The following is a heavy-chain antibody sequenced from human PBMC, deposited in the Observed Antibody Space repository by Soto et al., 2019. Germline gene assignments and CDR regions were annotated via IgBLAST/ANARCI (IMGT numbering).Heavy chain of an antibody. V-gene: IGHV1-69*06. CDR2: IIPIFGTA. CDR3: ARAYCGGDCYSYYFDY. D-gene: IGHD2-21*02. Sequence: SVKVSCKASGGTFSSYAISWVRQAPGQGLEWMGGIIPIFGTANYAQKFQGRVTITADKSTSTAYMELSSLRSEDTAVYYCARAYCGGDCYSYYFDYWGQGTLVTVSS. J-gene: IGHJ4*02. CDR1: GGTFSSYA.